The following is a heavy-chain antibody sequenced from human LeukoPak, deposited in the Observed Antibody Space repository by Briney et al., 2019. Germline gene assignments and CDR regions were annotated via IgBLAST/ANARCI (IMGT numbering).Heavy chain of an antibody. V-gene: IGHV3-23*01. CDR3: AKGLYYGSGSYSKYFDS. J-gene: IGHJ4*02. CDR2: INGGDGTT. D-gene: IGHD3-10*01. Sequence: GGSLRLSCAASGISVSNDYMSWVRQAPGKGLEWVSTINGGDGTTYSADSAKGRFILSRDNSKNTVDLQLNSLRVEDTAIYFCAKGLYYGSGSYSKYFDSWGQGTLVTVSS. CDR1: GISVSNDY.